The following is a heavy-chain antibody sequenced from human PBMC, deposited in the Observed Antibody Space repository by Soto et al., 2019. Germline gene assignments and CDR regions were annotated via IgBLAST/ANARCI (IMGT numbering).Heavy chain of an antibody. CDR2: IWYDGSSK. D-gene: IGHD3-3*01. CDR3: ARDGGFTIFGVVYYGMDV. CDR1: GFTFSNYG. J-gene: IGHJ6*02. V-gene: IGHV3-33*01. Sequence: QVQLVESGGGVVQPGRSLRLSCAASGFTFSNYGMHWVRQAPGKGLEWVAVIWYDGSSKYYADSVKGRFTISRDNSKDTLYLQMNSLRAEDTALYYCARDGGFTIFGVVYYGMDVWGQGTTVTVSS.